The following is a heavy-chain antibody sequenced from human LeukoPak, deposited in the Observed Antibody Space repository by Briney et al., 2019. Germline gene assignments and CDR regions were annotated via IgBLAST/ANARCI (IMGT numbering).Heavy chain of an antibody. Sequence: GASVKVSCKASGYTSTGYYMHWVRHAPGQGLEWMGWINPNSGGANYAQNFQGRVTMSRGTSFGTANMELSRLRSDDTAVYYCARDVGSIAAAGTWFDPWGHGNLVTVSS. V-gene: IGHV1-2*02. CDR2: INPNSGGA. CDR1: GYTSTGYY. CDR3: ARDVGSIAAAGTWFDP. J-gene: IGHJ5*02. D-gene: IGHD6-13*01.